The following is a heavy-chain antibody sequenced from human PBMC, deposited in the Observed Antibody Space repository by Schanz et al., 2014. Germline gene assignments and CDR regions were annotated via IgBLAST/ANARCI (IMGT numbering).Heavy chain of an antibody. Sequence: EVQLLESGGGLVQPGGSLRLSCAASGFGFSSYSMNWVRQAPGKGLEWVSAISGSGGSTYYADSVKGRFTISRDNSKNSLYLQMNSLRAEDTAVYYCAKGSRSGSKVMDVWGKGTTVTVSS. CDR2: ISGSGGST. CDR1: GFGFSSYS. D-gene: IGHD3-10*01. V-gene: IGHV3-23*01. CDR3: AKGSRSGSKVMDV. J-gene: IGHJ6*03.